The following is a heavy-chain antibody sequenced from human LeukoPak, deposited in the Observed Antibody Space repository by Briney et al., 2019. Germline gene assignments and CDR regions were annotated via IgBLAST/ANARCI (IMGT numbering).Heavy chain of an antibody. V-gene: IGHV4-34*01. CDR1: GGSFSGYY. Sequence: PSETLSLTRAVYGGSFSGYYWSWIRQPPGKGLEWIGEINHSGSTNYNPSLKSRVTISVDTSKNQFSLKLSSVTAADTAVYYCASERIQLWLRRNWFDPWGQGTLVTVSS. D-gene: IGHD5-18*01. CDR3: ASERIQLWLRRNWFDP. CDR2: INHSGST. J-gene: IGHJ5*02.